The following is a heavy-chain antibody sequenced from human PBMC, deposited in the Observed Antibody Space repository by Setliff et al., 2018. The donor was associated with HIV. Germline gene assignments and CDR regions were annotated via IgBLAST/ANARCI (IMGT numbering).Heavy chain of an antibody. CDR2: IYYSGST. J-gene: IGHJ4*02. Sequence: SETLSLTCSVSGGSISSYYWSWIRQPPGKGLEWIGYIYYSGSTNYIPSLTSRVTISVDTSKNQFSLKLSSVTAADTAVYYCASGEYSYGYRFDYWGQGTLVTV. V-gene: IGHV4-59*01. CDR1: GGSISSYY. CDR3: ASGEYSYGYRFDY. D-gene: IGHD5-18*01.